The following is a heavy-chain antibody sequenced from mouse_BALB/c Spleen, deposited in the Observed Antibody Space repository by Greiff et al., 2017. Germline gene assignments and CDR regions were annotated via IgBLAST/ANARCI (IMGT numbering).Heavy chain of an antibody. CDR1: GYSFTGYY. CDR3: ASPLWGDNYFDY. V-gene: IGHV1-31*01. CDR2: INPYNGAT. Sequence: VQLQQSGPELVKPGASVKISCKASGYSFTGYYMHWVKQSHVKSLEWIGRINPYNGATSYNQNFKDKASLTVDKSSSTAYMELHSLTSEDSAVYYCASPLWGDNYFDYWGQGTTLTVSS. D-gene: IGHD1-1*02. J-gene: IGHJ2*01.